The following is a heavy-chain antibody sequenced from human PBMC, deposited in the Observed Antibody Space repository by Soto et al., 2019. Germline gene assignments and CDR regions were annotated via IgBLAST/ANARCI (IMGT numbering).Heavy chain of an antibody. CDR2: IWYDGSNK. CDR3: AGEADEYDSSGYYYYYGMDV. J-gene: IGHJ6*02. V-gene: IGHV3-33*01. Sequence: PGGSLRLSCAASGFTFSSYGMHWVRQAPGKGLEWVAVIWYDGSNKYYADSVKGRFTISRDNSKNTLYLQMNSLRAEDTAVYYCAGEADEYDSSGYYYYYGMDVWGQGTTVTVSS. D-gene: IGHD3-22*01. CDR1: GFTFSSYG.